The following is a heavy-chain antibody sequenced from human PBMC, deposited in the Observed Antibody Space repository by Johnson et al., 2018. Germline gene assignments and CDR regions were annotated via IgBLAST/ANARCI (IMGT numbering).Heavy chain of an antibody. V-gene: IGHV3-30*03. J-gene: IGHJ1*01. CDR2: ISFDGSSK. D-gene: IGHD3-10*01. CDR1: GFTFSAYG. Sequence: QVQLVQSGGGVVQPGRSLRLSCAASGFTFSAYGMHWVRQAPGKGLEWVTFISFDGSSKYYADSVRGRFTLSRDNSQNTVYLHMHRRRAEETAVYYCARDAGIGIFFGELLNFQHWGQGTLVTVSS. CDR3: ARDAGIGIFFGELLNFQH.